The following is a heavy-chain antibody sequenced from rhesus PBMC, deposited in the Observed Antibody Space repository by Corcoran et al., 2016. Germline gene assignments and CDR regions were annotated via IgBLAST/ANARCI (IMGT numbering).Heavy chain of an antibody. Sequence: QLQLQESGPGLVKPSETLSVTCAVSGGSISSSYWSWIRQAPGKGLEWFGYIDGRCSRTKNNPPLKSRVTLSVDTSKYQLSLKLSSVTAADTAVYYCAKSLRNYYFDYWGQGVLVTVSS. CDR1: GGSISSSY. J-gene: IGHJ4*01. CDR2: IDGRCSRT. D-gene: IGHD1-1*01. CDR3: AKSLRNYYFDY. V-gene: IGHV4-169*01.